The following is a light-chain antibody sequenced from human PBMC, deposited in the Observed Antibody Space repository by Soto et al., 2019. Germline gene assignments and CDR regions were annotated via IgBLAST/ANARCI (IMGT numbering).Light chain of an antibody. J-gene: IGLJ3*02. V-gene: IGLV2-11*01. Sequence: QSAPTQPRSESRSPGQSVTISCTGTSSDVGGYNYVSWYQQHPGKAPKLMIYDVSKRPSGVPDRFSGSKSGNTASLTISGLQAEDESDYYCCSYAGSYTWVFGGGTKLTFL. CDR1: SSDVGGYNY. CDR3: CSYAGSYTWV. CDR2: DVS.